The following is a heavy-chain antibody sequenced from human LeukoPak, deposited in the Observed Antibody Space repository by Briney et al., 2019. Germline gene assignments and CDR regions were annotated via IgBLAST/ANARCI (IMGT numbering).Heavy chain of an antibody. J-gene: IGHJ4*02. D-gene: IGHD5-12*01. CDR3: ARYNGYAGDYFDY. V-gene: IGHV4-59*08. CDR1: GGSITPYY. CDR2: IYYSGNT. Sequence: SETLSLTCTVSGGSITPYYWGWIRQPPGKGREWIGYIYYSGNTNYNSSLKSRVTMSVDTSKNQFSLKLTSVTAADTAVYYCARYNGYAGDYFDYWGRGTLVSVSS.